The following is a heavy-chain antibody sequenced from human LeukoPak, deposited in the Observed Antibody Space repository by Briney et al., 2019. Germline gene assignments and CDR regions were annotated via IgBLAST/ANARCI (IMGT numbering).Heavy chain of an antibody. D-gene: IGHD3-10*01. V-gene: IGHV1-18*01. CDR3: ARDRPIWFGELLQFDP. J-gene: IGHJ5*02. Sequence: ASMKVSCKASGYTFTSYGISWVRQAPGQGLEWMGWISAYNGNTNYAQKLQGRVTMTTDTSTSTAYMELRSLRSDDTAVYYCARDRPIWFGELLQFDPWGQGTLVTVSS. CDR1: GYTFTSYG. CDR2: ISAYNGNT.